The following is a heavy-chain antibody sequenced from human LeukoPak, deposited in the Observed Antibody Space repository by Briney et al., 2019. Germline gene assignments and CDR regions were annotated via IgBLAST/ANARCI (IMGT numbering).Heavy chain of an antibody. CDR2: IKQDGSEK. V-gene: IGHV3-7*01. J-gene: IGHJ4*02. Sequence: GGSLRLSCAASGFTFSSYWMSWVRQAPGKGLEWVANIKQDGSEKYYVDSVKGRFTISRDNAKNSLYLQMNSLRAEDTAVYYCARVGYYYDSSVYFDYWGQGTLVTVSS. D-gene: IGHD3-22*01. CDR1: GFTFSSYW. CDR3: ARVGYYYDSSVYFDY.